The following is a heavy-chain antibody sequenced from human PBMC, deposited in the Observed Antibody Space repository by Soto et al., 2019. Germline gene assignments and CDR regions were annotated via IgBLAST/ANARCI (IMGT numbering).Heavy chain of an antibody. J-gene: IGHJ4*02. D-gene: IGHD6-13*01. V-gene: IGHV1-2*02. CDR1: GYTFTGYY. Sequence: ASVKVSCKASGYTFTGYYIHWVRQAPGQGLEGMGWIKPNSGSTNYAQKFQGRVTMTRDTSISTAYMELSRLRSDDTAVYYCARAPYSSSWYYWGQGSLVTVSS. CDR3: ARAPYSSSWYY. CDR2: IKPNSGST.